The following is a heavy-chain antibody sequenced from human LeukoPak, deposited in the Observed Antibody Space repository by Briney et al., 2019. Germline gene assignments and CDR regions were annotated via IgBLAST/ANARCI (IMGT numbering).Heavy chain of an antibody. CDR2: VNPNSGGT. CDR3: ARLYLWGNYPSTAGAFDI. Sequence: ASVKVSCKASGYTFTGYYMHWVRQAPGQGLEWMGWVNPNSGGTNYAQKFQGRVTMTRDTSISTAYMELSRLKSDDTAVYYCARLYLWGNYPSTAGAFDIWGQGTMVTVSS. V-gene: IGHV1-2*02. J-gene: IGHJ3*02. CDR1: GYTFTGYY. D-gene: IGHD3-16*02.